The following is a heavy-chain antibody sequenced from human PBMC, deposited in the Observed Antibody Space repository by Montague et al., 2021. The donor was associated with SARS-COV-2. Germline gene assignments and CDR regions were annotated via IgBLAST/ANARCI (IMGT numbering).Heavy chain of an antibody. D-gene: IGHD4-17*01. CDR3: ARGRTVTTFYYYYGMDV. CDR2: INHSGST. Sequence: SETLSLTCAVYGGSFSGYYWSWIRQPPGKGLEWIGEINHSGSTNYNPSLKSRVTISVDTSKNQFSLKLSSVAAADTAVYYCARGRTVTTFYYYYGMDVWGQGTTVTVSS. V-gene: IGHV4-34*01. J-gene: IGHJ6*02. CDR1: GGSFSGYY.